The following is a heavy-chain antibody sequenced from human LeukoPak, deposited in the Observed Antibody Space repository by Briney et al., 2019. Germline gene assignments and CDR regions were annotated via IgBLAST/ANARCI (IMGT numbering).Heavy chain of an antibody. CDR3: ARDKYIAVAVNLFDY. Sequence: GASVKVSCKASGYTFTGRYMHWVRQAPGQGLEWMGWINPNSGGTNYAQKFQGRVTMTRDTSISTAYMELSRLRSDDTAVYYCARDKYIAVAVNLFDYWGQGTLVTVSS. CDR2: INPNSGGT. D-gene: IGHD6-19*01. J-gene: IGHJ4*02. V-gene: IGHV1-2*02. CDR1: GYTFTGRY.